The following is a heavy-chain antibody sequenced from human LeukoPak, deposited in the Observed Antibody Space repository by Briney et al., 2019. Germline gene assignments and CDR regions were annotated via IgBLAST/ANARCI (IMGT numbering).Heavy chain of an antibody. Sequence: GGSLRLSCAASGFTFSSDSMNWVRQAPGEGLGWGSSISSSRSYIYYADSLKGRFTISRDNAKKSLYLQMNSLRAEDTAVYYCAREGSGNYYYMDVWGKGTTVTVSS. D-gene: IGHD3-10*01. J-gene: IGHJ6*03. V-gene: IGHV3-21*01. CDR2: ISSSRSYI. CDR1: GFTFSSDS. CDR3: AREGSGNYYYMDV.